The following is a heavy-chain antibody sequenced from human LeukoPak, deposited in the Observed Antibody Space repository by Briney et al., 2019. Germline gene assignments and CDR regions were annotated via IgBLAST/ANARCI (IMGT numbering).Heavy chain of an antibody. CDR3: AREDSSGYDY. CDR2: INPNSGGT. D-gene: IGHD3-22*01. V-gene: IGHV1-2*02. CDR1: GYTFTGYY. J-gene: IGHJ4*02. Sequence: ASVKVSCKAFGYTFTGYYMHWVRQAPGQGLEWMGWINPNSGGTNYAQNFQGRVTMTRDTSISTAYMEVSRLRSDDTAVYYCAREDSSGYDYWGQGTLVTVSS.